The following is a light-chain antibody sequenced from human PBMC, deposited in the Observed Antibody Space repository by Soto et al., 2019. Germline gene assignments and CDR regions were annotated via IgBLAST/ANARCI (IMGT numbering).Light chain of an antibody. CDR2: GPS. J-gene: IGKJ1*01. Sequence: EIVLTQSPATLSVSPGERATLSCRASQSISSNLAWYQQKPGQAPRLLIYGPSTRATGVPARFSGSGSGTEFTLTISSLQSXXXAMYYCQQYTHWPVWSFGQGTKVEIK. V-gene: IGKV3-15*01. CDR1: QSISSN. CDR3: QQYTHWPVWS.